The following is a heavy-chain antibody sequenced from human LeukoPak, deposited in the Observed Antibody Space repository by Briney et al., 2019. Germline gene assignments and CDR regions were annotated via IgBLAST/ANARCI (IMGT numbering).Heavy chain of an antibody. J-gene: IGHJ6*02. V-gene: IGHV4-59*01. D-gene: IGHD3-22*01. CDR3: ARAPGYYDSSGYRPYYYYGMDV. CDR1: GGSISSYY. CDR2: IYYSGST. Sequence: PSETLSLTCTVSGGSISSYYWSWIRQPPGKGLEWIGYIYYSGSTNYNPSLKSRVTISVDTSKNQFSLKLSSVTAADTAVYYCARAPGYYDSSGYRPYYYYGMDVWGQGTTVTVSS.